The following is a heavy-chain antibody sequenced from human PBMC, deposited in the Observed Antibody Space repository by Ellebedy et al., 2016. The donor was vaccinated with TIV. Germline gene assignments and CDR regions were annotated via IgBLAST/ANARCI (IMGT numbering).Heavy chain of an antibody. Sequence: MPSETLSLTCTVSGGSIITSSYFWGWIRQPPGKGLEWIGSVYYSGSTHRNPSLNSRVSISVDTSKNQFSLNLGSVTAADTAVYYCARDPALPRGRFDTWGQGTLVTVSS. J-gene: IGHJ5*02. V-gene: IGHV4-39*07. CDR2: VYYSGST. CDR3: ARDPALPRGRFDT. CDR1: GGSIITSSYF.